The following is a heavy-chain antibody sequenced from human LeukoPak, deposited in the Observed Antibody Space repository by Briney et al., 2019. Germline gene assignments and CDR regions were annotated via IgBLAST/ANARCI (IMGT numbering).Heavy chain of an antibody. CDR3: ARVAAAAGIINWFDP. D-gene: IGHD6-13*01. CDR2: IYYCGST. V-gene: IGHV4-59*01. CDR1: GGSISSYY. Sequence: PSETLSLTCTVSGGSISSYYWSWIRQPPGKGLEWIGYIYYCGSTNYNPSRKSRVTISVDTSKNQFSLKLSSVTATDTAVYYCARVAAAAGIINWFDPWGQGTLVTVSS. J-gene: IGHJ5*02.